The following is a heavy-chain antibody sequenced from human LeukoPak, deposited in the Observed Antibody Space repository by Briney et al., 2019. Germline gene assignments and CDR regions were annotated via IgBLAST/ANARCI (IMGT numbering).Heavy chain of an antibody. Sequence: GSLRLSCAASGLTFRNYGMHWVRQAPGKGLEWVAFIRYDGSDEYYADSVKGRFTISRDNSKNTVFVQMSSLKFEDTALYYCAKDVHPFGVVTRSPYYSDYWGQGTLVTVSS. CDR2: IRYDGSDE. J-gene: IGHJ4*02. D-gene: IGHD3-3*01. V-gene: IGHV3-30*02. CDR3: AKDVHPFGVVTRSPYYSDY. CDR1: GLTFRNYG.